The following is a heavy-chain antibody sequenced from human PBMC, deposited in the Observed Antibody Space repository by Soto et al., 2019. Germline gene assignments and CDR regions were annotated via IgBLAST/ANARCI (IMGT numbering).Heavy chain of an antibody. CDR3: ASRDPGTSVDY. D-gene: IGHD1-7*01. J-gene: IGHJ4*02. CDR2: IYRTGRT. CDR1: GGSFTSNNW. V-gene: IGHV4-4*02. Sequence: SETLSLTCGVSGGSFTSNNWWTWVRQPPGQGLEWIGEIYRTGRTNYNPSLKSRVTISLDKSENQFSMKVTSLTAEDTAVYYCASRDPGTSVDYWGQGALVTVSS.